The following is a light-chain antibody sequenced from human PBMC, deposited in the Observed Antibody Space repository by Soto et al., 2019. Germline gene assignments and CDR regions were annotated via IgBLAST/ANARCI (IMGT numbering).Light chain of an antibody. V-gene: IGKV3-15*01. CDR3: QQYDKWPWT. J-gene: IGKJ1*01. CDR1: QTINNN. CDR2: GAY. Sequence: DRVMTQSPATLSMAPGERATLSCRARQTINNNLARNQQKPGQAPRLLIYGAYTRATGIPDRFSGSGSRTEFPLTISSRQSQDFGVYYCQQYDKWPWTFGQGTKVQS.